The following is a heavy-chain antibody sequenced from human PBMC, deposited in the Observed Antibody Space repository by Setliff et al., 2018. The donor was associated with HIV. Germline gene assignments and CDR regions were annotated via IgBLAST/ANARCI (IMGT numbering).Heavy chain of an antibody. CDR1: GGSLISGGYY. V-gene: IGHV4-31*03. CDR3: ARGGGYNALFDY. CDR2: IYFTGKT. J-gene: IGHJ4*02. Sequence: PSETLSLTCSVSGGSLISGGYYWTWIRQHPGKGLEWIGYIYFTGKTYYNPSLKSRVTMSMDTAKNQFSLNLRSVTAADTAVYYCARGGGYNALFDYWGQGTLVTVSS. D-gene: IGHD5-12*01.